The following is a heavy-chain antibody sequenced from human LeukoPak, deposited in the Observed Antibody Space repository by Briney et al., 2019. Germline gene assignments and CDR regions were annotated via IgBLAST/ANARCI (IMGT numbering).Heavy chain of an antibody. CDR2: ISWDGGST. J-gene: IGHJ6*03. D-gene: IGHD1-14*01. CDR3: AKSGRTYYYYYYMDV. V-gene: IGHV3-43D*03. Sequence: GGSLRLSCAASGFTFDDYAMHWVRQAPGKGLEWVSPISWDGGSTYYADSVKGRFTISRDNSKNSLYLQMNSLRAEDTALYYCAKSGRTYYYYYYMDVWGKGTTVTVSS. CDR1: GFTFDDYA.